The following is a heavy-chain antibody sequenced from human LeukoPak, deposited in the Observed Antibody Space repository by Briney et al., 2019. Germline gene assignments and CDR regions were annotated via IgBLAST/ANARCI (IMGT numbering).Heavy chain of an antibody. V-gene: IGHV3-30*04. CDR3: ARDGDTVLTRGYYYYMDV. CDR1: GFTFSSYA. J-gene: IGHJ6*03. CDR2: ISYDGSNK. D-gene: IGHD4-23*01. Sequence: PGGSLRLSCAASGFTFSSYAMHWVRQAPGKGLEWVAVISYDGSNKYYADSVKGRLTISRDNSKNTLYLQMNSLRAEDTAVYYCARDGDTVLTRGYYYYMDVWGKGTTVTVSS.